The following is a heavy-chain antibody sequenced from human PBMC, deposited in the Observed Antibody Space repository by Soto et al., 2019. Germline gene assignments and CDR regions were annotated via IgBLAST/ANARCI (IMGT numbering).Heavy chain of an antibody. CDR1: GYTFTSYA. V-gene: IGHV1-3*01. J-gene: IGHJ5*02. Sequence: AAVKVSCKASGYTFTSYAMHWVRQAAVQRLEGLGWINAGNGNTKYSQRFQGRVTSTRDTSASTAYMELSSLRSEDTAVYYCARAGNWFDPWGHGTLVTVSS. CDR3: ARAGNWFDP. CDR2: INAGNGNT.